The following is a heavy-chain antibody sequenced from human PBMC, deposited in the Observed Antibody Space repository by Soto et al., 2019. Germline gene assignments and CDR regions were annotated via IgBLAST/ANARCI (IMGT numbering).Heavy chain of an antibody. CDR2: LDNDGTNT. CDR3: ARDVGTYFDY. Sequence: EVQLVESGGGLVQPGGSLRLSCAASGFTFSTYWMHWFRQAPGKGLVWVSRLDNDGTNTRYAASVKGRFTVSRDNGKNPVYLQMDSLRAEDTAVYYCARDVGTYFDYWGQGTLVTVSS. D-gene: IGHD7-27*01. CDR1: GFTFSTYW. V-gene: IGHV3-74*01. J-gene: IGHJ4*02.